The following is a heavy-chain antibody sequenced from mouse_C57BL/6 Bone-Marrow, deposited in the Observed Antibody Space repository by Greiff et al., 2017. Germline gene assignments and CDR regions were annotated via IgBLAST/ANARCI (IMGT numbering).Heavy chain of an antibody. CDR1: GYTFTSYW. V-gene: IGHV1-59*01. CDR3: ARSGPYYYGSSYSYYFDY. J-gene: IGHJ2*01. CDR2: IDPSDSYT. Sequence: QVQLQQPGAELVRPGTSVKLSCKASGYTFTSYWMHWVKQRPGQGLEWIGVIDPSDSYTNYNQKFKGKATLTVDTSSSTAYMQLSSLTSEVSAVYYCARSGPYYYGSSYSYYFDYWGQGTTLTVSS. D-gene: IGHD1-1*01.